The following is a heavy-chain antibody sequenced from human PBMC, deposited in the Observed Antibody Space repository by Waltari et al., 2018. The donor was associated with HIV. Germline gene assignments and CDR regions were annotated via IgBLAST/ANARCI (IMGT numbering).Heavy chain of an antibody. CDR2: INSDGNST. J-gene: IGHJ6*02. CDR1: GFTFSSYW. V-gene: IGHV3-74*01. Sequence: EVQLVESGGGLVQPGGSLRLSCAASGFTFSSYWMHWVRQAPGKGLVWVSRINSDGNSTSYADSVKGRFTISRDNAKNTLYLQMNSLRAEDTAVYYCASGYSSSWRSDYYYYGMDVWGQGTTVTVSS. CDR3: ASGYSSSWRSDYYYYGMDV. D-gene: IGHD6-13*01.